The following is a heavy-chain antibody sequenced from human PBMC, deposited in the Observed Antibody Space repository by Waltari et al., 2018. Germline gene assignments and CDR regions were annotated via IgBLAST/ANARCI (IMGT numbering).Heavy chain of an antibody. J-gene: IGHJ6*02. V-gene: IGHV1-2*02. CDR2: INPNRGGT. D-gene: IGHD6-19*01. CDR1: GYTFTGYY. Sequence: QVQLVQSGAEVKKPGASVKVSCKASGYTFTGYYMHWVRQAPGQGLEWMGWINPNRGGTNYAQKFQGRVTMTRDTSISTAYMELSRLRSDDTAVYYCARALIAVAGNYYYGMDVWGQGTTVTVSS. CDR3: ARALIAVAGNYYYGMDV.